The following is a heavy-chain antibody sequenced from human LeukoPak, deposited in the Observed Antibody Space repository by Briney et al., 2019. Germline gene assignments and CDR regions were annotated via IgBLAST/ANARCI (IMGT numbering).Heavy chain of an antibody. D-gene: IGHD2-2*01. CDR1: GFTFSSYA. V-gene: IGHV3-23*01. CDR2: ICGSGGST. CDR3: AKGGVVPAAILLWFDP. J-gene: IGHJ5*02. Sequence: QPGGSLRLSCAASGFTFSSYAMSWVRQAPGKGLEWVSAICGSGGSTYYADSVKGRFTISRDNSKNTLYLQVNSLRAEDTAVYYCAKGGVVPAAILLWFDPWGQGTLVTASS.